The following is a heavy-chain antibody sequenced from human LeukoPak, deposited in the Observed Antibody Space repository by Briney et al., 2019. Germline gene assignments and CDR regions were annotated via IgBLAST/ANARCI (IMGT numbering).Heavy chain of an antibody. CDR1: GYTFTGYY. Sequence: ASVKVSCKASGYTFTGYYMHWVRQAPGQGLEWMGWINPNSGGSNYAQKFQGRVTMTRDTSISTAYMELSRLRSDDTAVYYCAINSYCGGDCYREDYYYGMDVWGQGTTVTVSS. J-gene: IGHJ6*02. CDR2: INPNSGGS. V-gene: IGHV1-2*02. CDR3: AINSYCGGDCYREDYYYGMDV. D-gene: IGHD2-21*02.